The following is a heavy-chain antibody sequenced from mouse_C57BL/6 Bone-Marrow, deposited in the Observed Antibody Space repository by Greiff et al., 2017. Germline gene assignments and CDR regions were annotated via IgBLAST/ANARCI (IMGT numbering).Heavy chain of an antibody. D-gene: IGHD1-1*01. CDR2: IDPSDSYT. CDR1: GYTFTSYW. V-gene: IGHV1-69*01. J-gene: IGHJ3*01. CDR3: ARDYGSNLFAY. Sequence: VQLQQPGAELVMPGASVKLSCKASGYTFTSYWMHWVKQRPGQGLEWIGEIDPSDSYTNYNQKFKGKSTLTVDKSSSTAYMQLSSLTSEDSAVYYCARDYGSNLFAYWGQGTLVTVSA.